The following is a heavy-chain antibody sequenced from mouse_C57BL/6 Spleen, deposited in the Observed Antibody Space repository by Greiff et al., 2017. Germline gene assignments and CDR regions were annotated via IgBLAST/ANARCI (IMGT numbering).Heavy chain of an antibody. CDR2: IHPSDSDT. CDR3: YYYGSSNYAMDY. V-gene: IGHV1-74*01. D-gene: IGHD1-1*01. CDR1: GYTFTSYW. Sequence: VKLQQPGAELVKPGASVKVSCKASGYTFTSYWMHWVKQRPGQGLEWIGRIHPSDSDTNYNQKFKGKATLTVDKSSSTAYMQLSSLTSEDSAVYYCYYYGSSNYAMDYWGQGTSVTVSS. J-gene: IGHJ4*01.